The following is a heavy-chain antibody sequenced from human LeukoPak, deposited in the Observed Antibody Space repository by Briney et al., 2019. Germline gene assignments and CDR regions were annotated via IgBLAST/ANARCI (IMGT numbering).Heavy chain of an antibody. CDR2: IYYSGST. CDR1: GGSISSYY. CDR3: ARSISEVDLAFDI. V-gene: IGHV4-59*08. J-gene: IGHJ3*02. Sequence: SETLSLTCTVSGGSISSYYWSWIRQPPGKGLEWIGYIYYSGSTNYNPSLKSRVTISADTSKNQFSLKLSSMTAADTAVYYCARSISEVDLAFDIWGQGTMVTVSS. D-gene: IGHD5-12*01.